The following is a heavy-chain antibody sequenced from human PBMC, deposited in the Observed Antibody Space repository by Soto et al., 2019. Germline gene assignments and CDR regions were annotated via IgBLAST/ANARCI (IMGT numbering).Heavy chain of an antibody. D-gene: IGHD6-13*01. CDR2: IIPILGIA. V-gene: IGHV1-69*04. CDR3: AREVSIAAAGTGIDY. Sequence: LVKVSCKASGGAFSSYTISWVRQAPGQGLEWMGRIIPILGIANYAQKFQGRVTITADKSTSTAYMELSSLRSEDTAVYYCAREVSIAAAGTGIDYWGQGALVTVSS. CDR1: GGAFSSYT. J-gene: IGHJ4*02.